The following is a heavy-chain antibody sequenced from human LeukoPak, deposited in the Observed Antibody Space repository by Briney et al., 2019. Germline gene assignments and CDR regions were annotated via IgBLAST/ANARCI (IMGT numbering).Heavy chain of an antibody. Sequence: SGESLKISCKGSGYSFTSYWIGWVRQMPGKGLEWMGIIYPGYSDTRYSPSSQGQVTISADTSISTAYLQWSSLKASDTAMYYCARRGNDYGDYPTDYWGQGTLVTVSS. CDR3: ARRGNDYGDYPTDY. CDR1: GYSFTSYW. D-gene: IGHD4-17*01. J-gene: IGHJ4*02. CDR2: IYPGYSDT. V-gene: IGHV5-51*01.